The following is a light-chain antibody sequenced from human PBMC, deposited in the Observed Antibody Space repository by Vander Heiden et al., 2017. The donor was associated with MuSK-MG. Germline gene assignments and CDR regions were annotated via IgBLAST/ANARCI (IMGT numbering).Light chain of an antibody. CDR3: QSYDYSLSGSL. Sequence: QSVLTQPPSVSGAPGQRVTISCTGSSSNIGAPYDVHWYQQLPGTAPKLLIYGNTNRPSGIPDRFSGSKSGTSASLAITGLQAEEEADYYCQSYDYSLSGSLFGGGTKLTVL. CDR2: GNT. CDR1: SSNIGAPYD. V-gene: IGLV1-40*01. J-gene: IGLJ3*02.